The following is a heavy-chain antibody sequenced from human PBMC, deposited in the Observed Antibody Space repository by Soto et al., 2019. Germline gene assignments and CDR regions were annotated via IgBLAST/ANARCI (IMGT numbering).Heavy chain of an antibody. CDR1: GGSFSGYY. J-gene: IGHJ4*02. D-gene: IGHD6-19*01. CDR3: ARQGAVAGTPTILGY. Sequence: SETLSLTCAVYGGSFSGYYWSWVRQPPGKGLEWIGEIKHSGSTNYNPSLKSRVTISVDTSKNQFSLKLSSVTAADTAVYYCARQGAVAGTPTILGYGGQGTLVTVSS. V-gene: IGHV4-34*01. CDR2: IKHSGST.